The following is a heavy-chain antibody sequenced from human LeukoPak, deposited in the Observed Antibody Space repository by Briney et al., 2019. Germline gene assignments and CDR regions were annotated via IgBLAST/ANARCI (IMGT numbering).Heavy chain of an antibody. CDR1: GGSISSAFYY. J-gene: IGHJ2*01. Sequence: PSETLSLTCTVSGGSISSAFYYWSWIRQPAGKGLEWIGHISVSGSTNYNPSLKSRVTISVDTSRNQFTLNVTSVTAADTAVYYCARDDESWPSTHWYFDLWGRGTLVSVSS. CDR2: ISVSGST. CDR3: ARDDESWPSTHWYFDL. D-gene: IGHD6-13*01. V-gene: IGHV4-61*09.